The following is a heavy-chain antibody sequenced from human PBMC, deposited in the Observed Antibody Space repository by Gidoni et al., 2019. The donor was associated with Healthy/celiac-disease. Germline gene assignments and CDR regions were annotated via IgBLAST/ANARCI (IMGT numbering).Heavy chain of an antibody. Sequence: QVQLVQSGAEVKKPGASVTVSCKASGYTFTSYYMPWVRQAPGQGLEWMGIINPSGGSPSYAQKFQGRVTMTRDTSTSTVYMELSSLRSEDTAVYYCASPEGDSGWAYWGQGTLVTVSS. D-gene: IGHD6-19*01. J-gene: IGHJ4*02. CDR3: ASPEGDSGWAY. CDR2: INPSGGSP. V-gene: IGHV1-46*01. CDR1: GYTFTSYY.